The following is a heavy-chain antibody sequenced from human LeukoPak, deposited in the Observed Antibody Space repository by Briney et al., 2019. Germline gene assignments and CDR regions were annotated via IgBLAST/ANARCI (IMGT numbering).Heavy chain of an antibody. J-gene: IGHJ5*02. CDR1: GKMFTSFY. D-gene: IGHD4-17*01. CDR2: IYSSGGSP. Sequence: ASVKVSCKASGKMFTSFYLHWVRQAPGQGLEWMGVIYSSGGSPDYAQRFEGRVTTTRDTSTSTVFMELSSLRSDDTAVYYCARDGHSYDYGQGGWFDPWGQGTLVTVSS. V-gene: IGHV1-46*01. CDR3: ARDGHSYDYGQGGWFDP.